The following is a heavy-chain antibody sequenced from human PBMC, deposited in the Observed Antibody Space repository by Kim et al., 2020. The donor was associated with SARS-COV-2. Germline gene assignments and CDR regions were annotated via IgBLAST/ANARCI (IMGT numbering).Heavy chain of an antibody. CDR1: GFSFSLFS. V-gene: IGHV3-48*02. D-gene: IGHD5-12*01. CDR3: ARGWLQNSSDY. CDR2: ISSGGDTI. J-gene: IGHJ4*02. Sequence: GGSLRLSCAASGFSFSLFSMDWVRQAPGKGLEWVAYISSGGDTIHYSDSANGRFTISRDNARNSVSMQMNNLRDEDTAVYYCARGWLQNSSDYWGQGTPVTVSS.